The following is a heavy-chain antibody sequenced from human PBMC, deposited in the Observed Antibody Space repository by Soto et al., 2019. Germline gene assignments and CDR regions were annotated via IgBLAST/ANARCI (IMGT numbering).Heavy chain of an antibody. V-gene: IGHV1-2*04. Sequence: ASVKVSCKASGYTFTGYYMHWVRQAPGQGLEWMGWINPNSGGTNYAQKFQGWVTMTRDTSISTAYMELGRLRSDDTAVYYCARDQEPRLAAAGTGDVYNWFDPWGQGTLVTVSS. CDR2: INPNSGGT. CDR3: ARDQEPRLAAAGTGDVYNWFDP. D-gene: IGHD6-13*01. CDR1: GYTFTGYY. J-gene: IGHJ5*02.